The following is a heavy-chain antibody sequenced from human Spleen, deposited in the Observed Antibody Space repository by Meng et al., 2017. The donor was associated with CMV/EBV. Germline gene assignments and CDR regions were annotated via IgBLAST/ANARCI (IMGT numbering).Heavy chain of an antibody. V-gene: IGHV4-30-4*08. J-gene: IGHJ4*02. CDR3: ARPRDTAAGTAYFDY. CDR1: GGSVSSVDYY. D-gene: IGHD6-13*01. CDR2: IYYSGST. Sequence: QGLLQESGPGPVKPSQILSLTCTVSGGSVSSVDYYWSWSRQPPGKGLEWIGYIYYSGSTYYNPSLKSRVTISVETSKNQFSLKLSSVTAADTAVYYCARPRDTAAGTAYFDYWGQGTLVTVSS.